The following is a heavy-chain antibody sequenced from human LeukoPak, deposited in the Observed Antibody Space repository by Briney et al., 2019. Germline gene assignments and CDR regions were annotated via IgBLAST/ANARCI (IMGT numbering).Heavy chain of an antibody. Sequence: GESLKISCTGSGYSFTNYWIGWVRQMPGKGLEWMGIIYAGESDTRYSPSFQGRITITADKSINTVYLQLTSLKASDTAMYYCARRGGYGAEYFDYWGQGTLVTVSS. J-gene: IGHJ4*02. D-gene: IGHD5-12*01. V-gene: IGHV5-51*01. CDR1: GYSFTNYW. CDR2: IYAGESDT. CDR3: ARRGGYGAEYFDY.